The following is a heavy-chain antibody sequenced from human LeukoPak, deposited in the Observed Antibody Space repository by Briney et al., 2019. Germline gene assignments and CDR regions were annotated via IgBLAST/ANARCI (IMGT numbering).Heavy chain of an antibody. J-gene: IGHJ5*02. V-gene: IGHV4-34*01. Sequence: SDTLSLTCAVYGGSFSGYYWSWIRQPPGKGLEWIGEINHSGSTNYNPSLKSRVTISVDTSKNQFSLKLSSVTAADTAVYYCARMVRGFDPWGQGTLVTVSS. D-gene: IGHD3-10*01. CDR2: INHSGST. CDR3: ARMVRGFDP. CDR1: GGSFSGYY.